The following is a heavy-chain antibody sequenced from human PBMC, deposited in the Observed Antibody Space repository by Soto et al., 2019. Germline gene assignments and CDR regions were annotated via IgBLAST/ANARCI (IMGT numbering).Heavy chain of an antibody. CDR3: AKDPNLWFGELLPWFDP. CDR1: GFTFSSYA. J-gene: IGHJ5*02. D-gene: IGHD3-10*01. V-gene: IGHV3-23*01. Sequence: PGGSLRLSCAASGFTFSSYAMSWVRQAPGKGLEWVSAISGSGGSTYYADSVRGRFTISRDNSKNTLYLQMNSLRAEDTAVYYCAKDPNLWFGELLPWFDPWGQGTLVTVSS. CDR2: ISGSGGST.